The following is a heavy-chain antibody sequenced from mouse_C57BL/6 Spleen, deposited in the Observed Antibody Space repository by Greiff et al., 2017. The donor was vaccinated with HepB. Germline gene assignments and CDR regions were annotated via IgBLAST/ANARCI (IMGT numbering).Heavy chain of an antibody. D-gene: IGHD2-5*01. CDR1: GFNIKDDY. Sequence: EVQLQQSGAELVRPGASVKLSCTASGFNIKDDYMHWVKQRPEQGLEWIGWIDPENGDTEYASKFQGKATITADTSSNTAYLQLSSLTSEDTAVYYCTTGAYYSNYGRENYWGQGTSVTVSS. CDR3: TTGAYYSNYGRENY. V-gene: IGHV14-4*01. CDR2: IDPENGDT. J-gene: IGHJ4*01.